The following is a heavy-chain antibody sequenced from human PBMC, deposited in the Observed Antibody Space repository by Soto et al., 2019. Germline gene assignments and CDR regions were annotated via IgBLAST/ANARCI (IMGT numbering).Heavy chain of an antibody. J-gene: IGHJ6*02. CDR1: GFTFSSYS. Sequence: PGGSLRLSCAASGFTFSSYSMNWVRQAPGKGLEWVSSISSSSSYIYYADSVKGRFTISRDNAKNSLYLQMNSLRAEDTAVYYCAGLRFLEWLYADYYYYGMDVWGQGTTVTVSS. D-gene: IGHD3-3*01. CDR2: ISSSSSYI. V-gene: IGHV3-21*01. CDR3: AGLRFLEWLYADYYYYGMDV.